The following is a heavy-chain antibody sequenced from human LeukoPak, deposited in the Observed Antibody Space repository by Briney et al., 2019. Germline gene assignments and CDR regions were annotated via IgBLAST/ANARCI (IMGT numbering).Heavy chain of an antibody. CDR2: IYYSGTT. J-gene: IGHJ6*02. D-gene: IGHD3-10*01. CDR3: ARYYYGSGRPVYYGMDV. CDR1: GGFISSSNYY. Sequence: KASETLSLTCTVSGGFISSSNYYWGWIRQPPGKGLEWIGRIYYSGTTYYNPSLKSRVTISVDTSKNQVSLKLSSVTAADTAVYYCARYYYGSGRPVYYGMDVWGQGTTVTVSS. V-gene: IGHV4-39*07.